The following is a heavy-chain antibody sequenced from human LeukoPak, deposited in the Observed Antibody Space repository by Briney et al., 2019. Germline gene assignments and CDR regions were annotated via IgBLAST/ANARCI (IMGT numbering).Heavy chain of an antibody. V-gene: IGHV5-51*01. CDR2: ICPGDSDT. CDR1: GYTFTTYW. CDR3: ARVMTTLTGFDF. J-gene: IGHJ4*02. Sequence: GESLKISCKGSGYTFTTYWIGWVRQMPGKGLEWMGIICPGDSDTRYSPSFQGQVTISADKSITTAYLQWSSLKASDTAMYYCARVMTTLTGFDFWGQGTLVTVSS. D-gene: IGHD2/OR15-2a*01.